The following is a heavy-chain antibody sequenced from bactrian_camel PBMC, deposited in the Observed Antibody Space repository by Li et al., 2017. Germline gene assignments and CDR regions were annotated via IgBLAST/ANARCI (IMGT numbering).Heavy chain of an antibody. CDR3: AYSPYSTWGECAARLRTAEFGY. D-gene: IGHD1*01. J-gene: IGHJ6*01. CDR2: HGQYGDT. CDR1: GIDHHAC. Sequence: QLVESGGGTVQAGGSLTLSCAVSGIDHHACMAWFRQAPGKEREGVAVHGQYGDTDHADAVKGRFTISKDTGAATLYLQMNNMKAEDTAIYYCAYSPYSTWGECAARLRTAEFGYWGQGTQVTVS. V-gene: IGHV3S6*01.